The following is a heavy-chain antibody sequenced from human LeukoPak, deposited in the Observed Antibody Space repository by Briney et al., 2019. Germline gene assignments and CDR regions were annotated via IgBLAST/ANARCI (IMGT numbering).Heavy chain of an antibody. J-gene: IGHJ4*02. CDR1: GGSISSYY. V-gene: IGHV4-59*08. D-gene: IGHD5-24*01. CDR3: ARQRGDGYNHFDY. CDR2: IYYSGST. Sequence: SETLSLTCAVSGGSISSYYWSWIRQPPGKGLEWIGYIYYSGSTNYNPSLKSRVTISVDTSKNQFSLKLSSVTAADTAVYYCARQRGDGYNHFDYWGQGTLVTVSS.